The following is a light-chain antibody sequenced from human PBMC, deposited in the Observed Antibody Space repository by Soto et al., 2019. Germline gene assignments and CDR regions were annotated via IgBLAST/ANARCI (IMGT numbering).Light chain of an antibody. CDR1: QSVGGN. Sequence: TVLTQSPVTLSLSPGERATLSCRASQSVGGNVAWYQQKPGQAPKLLISGASSRAPGIPDRFSGSGSGADFTLSISRLEPEDFALYYCQHYAAAPITFSQGTRLDI. CDR3: QHYAAAPIT. CDR2: GAS. J-gene: IGKJ5*01. V-gene: IGKV3-20*01.